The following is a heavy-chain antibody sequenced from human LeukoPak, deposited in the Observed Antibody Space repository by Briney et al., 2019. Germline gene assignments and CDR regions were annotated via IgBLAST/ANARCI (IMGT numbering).Heavy chain of an antibody. Sequence: PGGSLRLSCAASGFTFDDHGMSWVRQAPGKGLEWVSRINWNGGSTGYADSVKGRFTISRDNARNSLYLQMNSVRAEDTALYYCARDLGSGWTRFDYWGQGTLVTVSS. D-gene: IGHD6-19*01. CDR3: ARDLGSGWTRFDY. CDR2: INWNGGST. V-gene: IGHV3-20*04. CDR1: GFTFDDHG. J-gene: IGHJ4*02.